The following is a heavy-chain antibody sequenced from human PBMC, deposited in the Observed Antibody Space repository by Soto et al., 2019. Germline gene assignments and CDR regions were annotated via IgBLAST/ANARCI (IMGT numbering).Heavy chain of an antibody. V-gene: IGHV1-3*01. D-gene: IGHD4-17*01. CDR1: GYTFTSYA. J-gene: IGHJ5*02. Sequence: QVQLVQSGAEVKKPGASVKVSCKASGYTFTSYAMHWVRQAPGQRLERMGWINAGNGNTKYSQKFQGRVMITRDTSASTAYMELHSLRSEDTAVYYCARPALYSDSGDYWFDWFDPWGQETLVTVSS. CDR2: INAGNGNT. CDR3: ARPALYSDSGDYWFDWFDP.